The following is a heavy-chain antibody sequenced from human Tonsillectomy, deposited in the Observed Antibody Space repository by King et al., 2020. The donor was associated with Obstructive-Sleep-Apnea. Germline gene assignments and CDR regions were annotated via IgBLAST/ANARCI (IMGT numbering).Heavy chain of an antibody. D-gene: IGHD1-26*01. Sequence: QLVQSGPEVKKPGDSLRISCKGSGYTFTTYWISWVRQMPGKGLEGMGRIGPSDSYTKYSPSFEGHVTISVDESITTAYLQWSSLKASDTAMYYCATSNVGSFNYWGQGTLVTVSP. CDR2: IGPSDSYT. CDR1: GYTFTTYW. V-gene: IGHV5-10-1*01. CDR3: ATSNVGSFNY. J-gene: IGHJ4*02.